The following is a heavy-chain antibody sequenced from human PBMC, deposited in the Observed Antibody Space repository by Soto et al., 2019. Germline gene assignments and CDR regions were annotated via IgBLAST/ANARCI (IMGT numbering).Heavy chain of an antibody. J-gene: IGHJ4*02. V-gene: IGHV4-30-2*01. D-gene: IGHD6-19*01. Sequence: PSETLSLTCAVSGGSISSGGYSWSWIRQPPGKGLEWIGYIYHSGSTYYNPSLKSRVTISVDRSKNQFSLKLSSVTAADTAVYYCDRASGIAVAGLDYWGQGTLVTVS. CDR1: GGSISSGGYS. CDR3: DRASGIAVAGLDY. CDR2: IYHSGST.